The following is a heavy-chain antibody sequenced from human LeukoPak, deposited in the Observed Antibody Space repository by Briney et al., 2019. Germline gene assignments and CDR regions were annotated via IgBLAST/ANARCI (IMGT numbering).Heavy chain of an antibody. J-gene: IGHJ3*02. CDR2: IYYSGST. Sequence: SETLSLTCTVSGGSISSYYWSWIRQPPGKGLEWMGYIYYSGSTNYNPSLKSRVTISVDTSKKQFSLKLSSVTAADTAVYYCARDPRYCSGGSCYSTDDAFDIWGQGTMVTVSS. V-gene: IGHV4-59*01. CDR3: ARDPRYCSGGSCYSTDDAFDI. D-gene: IGHD2-15*01. CDR1: GGSISSYY.